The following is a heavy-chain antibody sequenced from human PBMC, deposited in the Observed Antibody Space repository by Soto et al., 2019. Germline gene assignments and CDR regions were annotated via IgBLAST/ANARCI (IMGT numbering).Heavy chain of an antibody. J-gene: IGHJ5*02. CDR2: ISTHNGNT. V-gene: IGHV1-18*01. CDR3: VRDEISSAGLDP. CDR1: GYIFTSYG. Sequence: ASVKVSCKTSGYIFTSYGIGWARQAPGQGLEWMGWISTHNGNTYYAQNFQGRVTVTSDTPTSTAYMELRSLRSDDTAFYYCVRDEISSAGLDPWGQGTLVTV.